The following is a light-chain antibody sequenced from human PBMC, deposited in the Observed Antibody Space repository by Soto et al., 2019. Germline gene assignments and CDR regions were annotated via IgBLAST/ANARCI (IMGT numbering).Light chain of an antibody. Sequence: QSVLTQSSSASASLGSSVRLTCTLSSGHSTYIIAWHQQQPGKAPRYLMKLEGGGSYINGGGVPDRFSGSKSGNTASLTISGLQAEDEADYYCSSYTSSSTYVFGTGTKLTVL. CDR1: SGHSTYI. CDR3: SSYTSSSTYV. J-gene: IGLJ1*01. CDR2: LEGGGSY. V-gene: IGLV4-60*03.